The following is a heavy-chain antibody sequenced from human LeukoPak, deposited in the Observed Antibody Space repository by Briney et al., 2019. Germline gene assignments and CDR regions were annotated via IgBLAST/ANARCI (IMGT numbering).Heavy chain of an antibody. V-gene: IGHV4-59*08. J-gene: IGHJ6*03. CDR1: GGSIGTYY. Sequence: SETLSLTCTVSGGSIGTYYWSWVRQSPGKGLEWIGYIYVTGNRYNPYLQSRVTISVDTFRNQFFLKMSSVTAADTAVYYCARHIGGGIEDMDVWGKGTKVTVSS. CDR2: IYVTGN. D-gene: IGHD3-16*02. CDR3: ARHIGGGIEDMDV.